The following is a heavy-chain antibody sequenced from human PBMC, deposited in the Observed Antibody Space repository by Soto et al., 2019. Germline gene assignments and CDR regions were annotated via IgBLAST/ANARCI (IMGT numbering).Heavy chain of an antibody. CDR1: GGTFSSYA. D-gene: IGHD2-15*01. CDR2: IIPIFGTA. CDR3: ARDAGYCSGGSCDPFDF. J-gene: IGHJ4*02. Sequence: QVQLVQSGAEVKKPGSSVKVSCKASGGTFSSYAISWVRQAPGQGLEWMGGIIPIFGTANYAQKFQGRVTITADESTSTAYSELSSLGSEDTAVYYCARDAGYCSGGSCDPFDFWGQGTLVTVSS. V-gene: IGHV1-69*01.